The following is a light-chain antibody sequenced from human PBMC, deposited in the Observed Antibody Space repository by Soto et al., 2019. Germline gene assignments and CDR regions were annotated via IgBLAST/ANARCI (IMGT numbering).Light chain of an antibody. V-gene: IGKV3-15*01. Sequence: TQSPYTLSLSPGERATLSCRASQSVSTNLAWYHQKPGQAPRLLIYGASTRATGIPASFSGSGSGTEFTLTISGLQSEHFAVYYCQQYTNWPPNTFGQGTRLENK. CDR1: QSVSTN. CDR2: GAS. CDR3: QQYTNWPPNT. J-gene: IGKJ5*01.